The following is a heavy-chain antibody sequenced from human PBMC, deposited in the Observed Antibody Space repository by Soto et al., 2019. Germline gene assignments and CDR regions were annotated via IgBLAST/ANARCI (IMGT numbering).Heavy chain of an antibody. CDR2: ISGSGGST. J-gene: IGHJ4*02. Sequence: GGPLRLSCAASGFTFSSYAMSWVRQAPGKGLEWVSAISGSGGSTYYADSVKGRFTISRDNSKNTLYLQMNSLRAEDTAVYYCAPTYYYGSGSYYNSPYFDYWGQGTLVTVSS. D-gene: IGHD3-10*01. CDR3: APTYYYGSGSYYNSPYFDY. CDR1: GFTFSSYA. V-gene: IGHV3-23*01.